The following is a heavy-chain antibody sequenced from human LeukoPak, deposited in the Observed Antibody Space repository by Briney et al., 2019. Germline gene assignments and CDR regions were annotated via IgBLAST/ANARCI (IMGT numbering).Heavy chain of an antibody. Sequence: PSETLSLTCAVYGGSFSGNYWSWIRQPPGKGLEWIGEINHSGSTNYNPSLKSRVTISVDTSKNQFSLKLSSVTAADTAVYYCARNRLPGDYWGQGTLVTVSS. D-gene: IGHD7-27*01. CDR3: ARNRLPGDY. J-gene: IGHJ4*02. V-gene: IGHV4-34*01. CDR1: GGSFSGNY. CDR2: INHSGST.